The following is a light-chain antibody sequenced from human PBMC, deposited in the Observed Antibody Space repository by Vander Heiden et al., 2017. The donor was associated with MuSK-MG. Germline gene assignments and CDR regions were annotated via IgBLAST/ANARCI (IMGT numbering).Light chain of an antibody. V-gene: IGKV4-1*01. J-gene: IGKJ1*01. CDR3: QQYYSIPPT. CDR2: WAS. CDR1: RSVLYSSNNKNY. Sequence: DIVMTQSPASLPVSLGERAAINCKSSRSVLYSSNNKNYLAWYQQKPGQPPQLLIYWASTRESGVPDRFSGSGSGTDFTLTISSLQAEDVAVYYCQQYYSIPPTFGQGTKVEIK.